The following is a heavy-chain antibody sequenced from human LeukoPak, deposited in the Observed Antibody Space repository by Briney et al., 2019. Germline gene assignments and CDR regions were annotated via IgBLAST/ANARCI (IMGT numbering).Heavy chain of an antibody. D-gene: IGHD2-2*01. CDR3: ARESGAVVPAAMHYYYGMDV. CDR1: GFTSSDYY. CDR2: ISSSSSYT. V-gene: IGHV3-11*06. Sequence: GGSLRLSCAASGFTSSDYYMSWIRQAPGKGLEWVSYISSSSSYTNYADSVKGRFTISRDNAKNSLYLQMNSLRAEDTAVYYCARESGAVVPAAMHYYYGMDVWGKGTTVTVSS. J-gene: IGHJ6*04.